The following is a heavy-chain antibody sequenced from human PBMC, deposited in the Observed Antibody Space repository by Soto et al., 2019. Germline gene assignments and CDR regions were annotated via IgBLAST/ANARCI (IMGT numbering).Heavy chain of an antibody. V-gene: IGHV1-2*02. CDR2: INPNSGGT. J-gene: IGHJ4*02. CDR1: GYTFTGYY. CDR3: ARAGAVDTAMATIDY. Sequence: GASVKVSCKASGYTFTGYYMHWVGQAPGQGLEWMGWINPNSGGTNYAQKFQGRVTMTRDTSISTAYMELSRLRSDDTAVYYCARAGAVDTAMATIDYWGQGTLVTVSS. D-gene: IGHD5-18*01.